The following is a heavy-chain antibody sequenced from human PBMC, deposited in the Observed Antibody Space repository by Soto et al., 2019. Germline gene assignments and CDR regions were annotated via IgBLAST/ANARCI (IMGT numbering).Heavy chain of an antibody. Sequence: SETLSLTCDVYGWSFSGYYWSWIRQPPGEGLEWIGEINHSGSTNYNPSLKSRVTISVDTSKNQFSLKLSSVTAADTAVYYCARDYGSGTNYFDYWGQGTLVTVS. CDR1: GWSFSGYY. CDR3: ARDYGSGTNYFDY. J-gene: IGHJ4*02. V-gene: IGHV4-34*01. D-gene: IGHD3-10*01. CDR2: INHSGST.